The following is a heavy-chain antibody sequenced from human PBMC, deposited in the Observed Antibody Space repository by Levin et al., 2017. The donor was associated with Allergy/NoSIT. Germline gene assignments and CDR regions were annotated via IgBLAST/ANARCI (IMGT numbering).Heavy chain of an antibody. D-gene: IGHD5-12*01. J-gene: IGHJ4*02. CDR2: ILNDGSNI. Sequence: GGSLRLSCVASGFTFSSYGMHWVRQAPGKGLEWVAVILNDGSNIYYGDSVKGRFTISRDNSKNTLYLQMNSLRAEDTAVYYCARHLYYSGWLFFDYWGQGTLVTVSS. CDR3: ARHLYYSGWLFFDY. V-gene: IGHV3-33*01. CDR1: GFTFSSYG.